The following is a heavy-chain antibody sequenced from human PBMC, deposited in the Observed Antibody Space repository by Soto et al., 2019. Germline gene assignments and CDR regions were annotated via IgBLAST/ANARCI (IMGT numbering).Heavy chain of an antibody. CDR3: ARGILSAEWLPHYYYYYGMDV. CDR2: ISYDGSNK. D-gene: IGHD3-3*01. CDR1: GFTFSSYA. V-gene: IGHV3-30-3*01. Sequence: GGSLRLSCAASGFTFSSYAMHWVRQAPGKGLEWVAVISYDGSNKYYADSVKGRFTISRDNSKNTLYLQMNSLRAEDTAVYYCARGILSAEWLPHYYYYYGMDVWGQGTTVTVSS. J-gene: IGHJ6*02.